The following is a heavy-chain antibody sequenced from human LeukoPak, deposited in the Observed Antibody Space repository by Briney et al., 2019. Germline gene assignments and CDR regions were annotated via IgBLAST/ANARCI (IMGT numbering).Heavy chain of an antibody. Sequence: GGSLRLSCAASGFTFSSYGMHWVRQAPGKGLEWVAVISYDGSNKYYADSVKGRFTISRDNSKNTLYLQMNSLRAEDTAVYYCAKERLYGDYGYPIDYWGQGTLVTVSS. CDR1: GFTFSSYG. D-gene: IGHD4-17*01. V-gene: IGHV3-30*18. CDR2: ISYDGSNK. CDR3: AKERLYGDYGYPIDY. J-gene: IGHJ4*02.